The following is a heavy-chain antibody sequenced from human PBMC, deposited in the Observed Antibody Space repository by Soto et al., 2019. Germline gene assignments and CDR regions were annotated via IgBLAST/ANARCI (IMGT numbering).Heavy chain of an antibody. D-gene: IGHD6-13*01. J-gene: IGHJ6*02. CDR2: ISGSGGST. CDR1: GFTFSSYV. V-gene: IGHV3-23*01. Sequence: EVQLLESGGGLVQPGGSLRLSCAASGFTFSSYVMSWVRQAPGKGLEWVSAISGSGGSTYYADSVKGRFTISRDNSKNTLYLQMNSLRAEDTAVYYCAKDWGFEAAGYYYYGMDVWGQGTTVTVSS. CDR3: AKDWGFEAAGYYYYGMDV.